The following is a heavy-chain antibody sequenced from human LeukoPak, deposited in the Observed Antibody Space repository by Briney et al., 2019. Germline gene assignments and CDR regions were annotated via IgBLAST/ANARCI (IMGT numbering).Heavy chain of an antibody. D-gene: IGHD3-10*01. CDR3: ARVGGMVRGYYYYYYYGMDV. CDR2: IYYSGST. J-gene: IGHJ6*02. CDR1: GVSISSYY. Sequence: KASETLSLTCTVSGVSISSYYWSWIRQPPGKGLEWIGYIYYSGSTNYNPSLKSRVTISVDTSKNQFSLKLSSVTAADTAVYYCARVGGMVRGYYYYYYYGMDVWGQGTTVTVSS. V-gene: IGHV4-59*01.